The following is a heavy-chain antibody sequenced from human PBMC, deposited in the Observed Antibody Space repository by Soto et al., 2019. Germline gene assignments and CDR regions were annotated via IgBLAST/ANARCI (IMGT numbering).Heavy chain of an antibody. CDR2: ISGSGGST. J-gene: IGHJ4*02. V-gene: IGHV3-23*01. D-gene: IGHD6-19*01. Sequence: GGTLILSCAASVFTFSSYAMSWFRQAPVRVLEWVSAISGSGGSTYYADSVKGRFTISRDNSKNTLYLQMNSLRAEDTAVYYCAKGRIAVAGPDGPYFDYWGQGTLVTVSS. CDR3: AKGRIAVAGPDGPYFDY. CDR1: VFTFSSYA.